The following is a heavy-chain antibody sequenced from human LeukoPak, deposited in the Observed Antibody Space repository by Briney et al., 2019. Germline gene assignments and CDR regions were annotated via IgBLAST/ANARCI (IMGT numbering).Heavy chain of an antibody. CDR3: VKDLGWLSRSLDY. CDR2: ISSNGGST. J-gene: IGHJ4*02. D-gene: IGHD5-12*01. V-gene: IGHV3-64D*06. Sequence: GGSLRLSCSASGFTFSSYAMHWVRQAPGRGLEYVSAISSNGGSTYYADSVKGRFTISRDNSKNTLYLQMSSLRAEDTAVYYCVKDLGWLSRSLDYWGQGTLVTVSS. CDR1: GFTFSSYA.